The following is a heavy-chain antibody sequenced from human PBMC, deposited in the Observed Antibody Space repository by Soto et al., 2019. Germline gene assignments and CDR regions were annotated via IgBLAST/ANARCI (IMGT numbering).Heavy chain of an antibody. D-gene: IGHD5-18*01. Sequence: QVQLVESGGGVVQPGGSLRLSCAASGFTFSSYAMHWVRQAPGKGLEWVAVISYDGSNTYYADSVKGRFTISRDNSKNPLYLQMNGLRAEDTAVYYCARDQAIQLCLAYWGQGTLVTVSS. V-gene: IGHV3-30-3*01. CDR1: GFTFSSYA. CDR2: ISYDGSNT. J-gene: IGHJ4*02. CDR3: ARDQAIQLCLAY.